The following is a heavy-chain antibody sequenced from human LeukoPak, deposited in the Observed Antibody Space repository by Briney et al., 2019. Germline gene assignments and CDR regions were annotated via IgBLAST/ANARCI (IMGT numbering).Heavy chain of an antibody. CDR2: IYSGGST. CDR3: ARDMYLDYYYGMDV. Sequence: PGGSLRLSCAASGLTVSSNYMSWVRQAPGKGLEWVSVIYSGGSTYYADSVKGRFTISRHNSKNTLYLQMNSLRAEDTAVYYCARDMYLDYYYGMDVWGQGTTVTVSS. D-gene: IGHD2-8*01. J-gene: IGHJ6*02. CDR1: GLTVSSNY. V-gene: IGHV3-53*04.